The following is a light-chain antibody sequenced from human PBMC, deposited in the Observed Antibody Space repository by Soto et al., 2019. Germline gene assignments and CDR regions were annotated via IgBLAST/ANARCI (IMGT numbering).Light chain of an antibody. V-gene: IGKV1-12*01. CDR3: QQSNNHPIS. CDR1: QAVNSW. Sequence: DNQLTQSPSSISASVGDRVTITCRASQAVNSWLAWFQQKPGMAPKLVIYDVSSLQSGVPSRFSGSGSGTEFTLTISSLHPEDFATYYCQQSNNHPISFGQGTRLEIK. CDR2: DVS. J-gene: IGKJ5*01.